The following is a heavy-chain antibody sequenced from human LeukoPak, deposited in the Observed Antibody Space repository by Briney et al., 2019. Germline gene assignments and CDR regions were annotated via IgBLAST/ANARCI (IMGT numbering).Heavy chain of an antibody. J-gene: IGHJ4*02. Sequence: PGGSLRLSCAASGFTFSRSSMNWVRQAPGKGLEWVSSISSGSSYIYYADSVRGRFTISRDNAKNSLYLQMNSLRAEDTAVYYCASHVHLIQLWFFYWGQGTLVTVSS. CDR1: GFTFSRSS. CDR3: ASHVHLIQLWFFY. V-gene: IGHV3-21*01. D-gene: IGHD5-18*01. CDR2: ISSGSSYI.